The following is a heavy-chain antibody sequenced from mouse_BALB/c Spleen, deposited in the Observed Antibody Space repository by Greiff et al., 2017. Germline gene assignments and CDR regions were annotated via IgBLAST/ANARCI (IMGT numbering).Heavy chain of an antibody. V-gene: IGHV5-6*01. Sequence: EVKLVESGGDLVKPGGSLKLSCAASGFTFSSYGMSWVRQTPDKRLEWVATISSGGSYTYYPDSVKGRFTISRDNAKNTLYLQMSSLKSEDTAMYYCARGGLYRDGLDYWGQGTTLTVSS. J-gene: IGHJ2*01. CDR3: ARGGLYRDGLDY. CDR2: ISSGGSYT. D-gene: IGHD2-14*01. CDR1: GFTFSSYG.